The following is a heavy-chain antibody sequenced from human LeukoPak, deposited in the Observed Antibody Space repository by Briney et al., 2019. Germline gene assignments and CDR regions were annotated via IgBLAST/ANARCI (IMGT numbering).Heavy chain of an antibody. V-gene: IGHV3-23*01. J-gene: IGHJ4*02. Sequence: PGGSLRLSCVASGFTFSSYAMSWVRQAPGKGLEWVSAISGSGGSTYYADSVKGRFTISRDNSKNTLYLQMNSLRAEDAAVYYCAKRDYRNYDLDYWGQGTLVTVSS. CDR2: ISGSGGST. D-gene: IGHD4-11*01. CDR3: AKRDYRNYDLDY. CDR1: GFTFSSYA.